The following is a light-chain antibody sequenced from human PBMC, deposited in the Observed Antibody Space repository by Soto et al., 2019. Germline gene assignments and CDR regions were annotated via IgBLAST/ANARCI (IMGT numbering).Light chain of an antibody. V-gene: IGKV3-20*01. J-gene: IGKJ1*01. CDR2: GAS. CDR3: QQYGSSPPWT. Sequence: EIVLTQSPGTLSLSPGERATLSCRASQSVSSSYLAWYQQKPGQAPRLLIYGASSRATGIPDRFSGSGSGTDFTLTISRLDPEDFALYYCQQYGSSPPWTFGQGTKVEIK. CDR1: QSVSSSY.